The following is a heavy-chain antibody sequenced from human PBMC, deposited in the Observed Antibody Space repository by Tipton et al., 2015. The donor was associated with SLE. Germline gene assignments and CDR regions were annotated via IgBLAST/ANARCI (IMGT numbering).Heavy chain of an antibody. V-gene: IGHV4-61*02. CDR1: GYSISSGYY. CDR2: IYISGRT. J-gene: IGHJ4*02. D-gene: IGHD3-3*01. CDR3: ARARVYDFYRGYAPYDN. Sequence: GLVKPSEILSLSCAVSGYSISSGYYWNWIRQPAGKGLEWIGQIYISGRTNYNPSLKSRVTISVDTSKNQFSLKVNSVTAADTAVYYCARARVYDFYRGYAPYDNWGQGTLVTVSS.